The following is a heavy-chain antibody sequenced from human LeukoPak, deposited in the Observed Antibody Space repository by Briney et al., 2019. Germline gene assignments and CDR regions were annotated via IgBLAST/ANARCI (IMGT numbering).Heavy chain of an antibody. V-gene: IGHV3-23*01. CDR3: AIMHGYYDGSGYWVQ. J-gene: IGHJ4*02. CDR2: ISPSGDRT. CDR1: GFTFGSYG. Sequence: TGGSLRLYCAASGFTFGSYGMSWVRQAPGKGLEWVSFISPSGDRTSNADSVEGRFTISRDNPRDTLYLQMNSLRDEDTAGYYCAIMHGYYDGSGYWVQWGQGTLVTVSS. D-gene: IGHD3-22*01.